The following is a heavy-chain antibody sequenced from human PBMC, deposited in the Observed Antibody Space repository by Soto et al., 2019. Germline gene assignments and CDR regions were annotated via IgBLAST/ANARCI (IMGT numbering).Heavy chain of an antibody. D-gene: IGHD6-19*01. CDR1: GYTFTSYA. CDR2: IHAGNGNT. CDR3: ERWSGWYHLDY. J-gene: IGHJ4*02. V-gene: IGHV1-3*05. Sequence: QVQLVQSGAEEKKPGASVKVSCKASGYTFTSYAMHWVRQAPGQRLEWMGWIHAGNGNTKYSQKFQGRVTITRDTSARTAYMELSSLRSEDTDVYYCERWSGWYHLDYWGQGTLVTVSS.